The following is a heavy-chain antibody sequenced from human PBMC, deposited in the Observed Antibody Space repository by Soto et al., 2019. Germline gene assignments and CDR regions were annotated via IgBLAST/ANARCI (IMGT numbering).Heavy chain of an antibody. Sequence: SETLSLTCTVSNGPITSTDYYWSWIRQPPGKGLEWIGYIYDTWSTYYNPSLKSRVAISIDTSKSQFSLQLSSVTAADTAVYYCASGAYGYWGQGSLVTVS. V-gene: IGHV4-30-4*01. CDR2: IYDTWST. D-gene: IGHD7-27*01. J-gene: IGHJ4*02. CDR3: ASGAYGY. CDR1: NGPITSTDYY.